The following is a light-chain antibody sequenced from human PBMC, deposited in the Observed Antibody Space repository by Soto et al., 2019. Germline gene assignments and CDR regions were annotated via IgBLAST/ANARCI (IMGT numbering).Light chain of an antibody. CDR3: QTWGTGIG. CDR2: LYSDGSH. Sequence: QLVLTQSPSASASLGASVKLTCTLSSGHSSYAIAWHQQQPEKGPRYLMKLYSDGSHSKGDGIPDRFSGSSSGAERYLTISSLQSEDEADYYCQTWGTGIGFGGGTKLTVL. V-gene: IGLV4-69*01. J-gene: IGLJ2*01. CDR1: SGHSSYA.